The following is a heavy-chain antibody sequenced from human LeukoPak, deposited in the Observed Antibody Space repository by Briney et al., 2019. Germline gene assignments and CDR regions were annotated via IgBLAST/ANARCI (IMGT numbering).Heavy chain of an antibody. D-gene: IGHD6-19*01. CDR3: AKQYSSGWPFDS. V-gene: IGHV3-74*01. Sequence: GGSLRLSCAASGFTFSNHWMHWVRQVPGKGLVWVSRSDGGGSSTSYSDSVKGRFSISRDNAKSTLYLQMNSLRAEDTAVYYCAKQYSSGWPFDSWGQGTLVTVSS. CDR2: SDGGGSST. J-gene: IGHJ4*02. CDR1: GFTFSNHW.